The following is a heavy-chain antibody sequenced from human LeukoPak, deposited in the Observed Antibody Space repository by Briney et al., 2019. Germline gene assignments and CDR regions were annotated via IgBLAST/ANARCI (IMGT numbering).Heavy chain of an antibody. D-gene: IGHD5-24*01. CDR2: MNPNSGNT. J-gene: IGHJ1*01. V-gene: IGHV1-8*01. Sequence: GASVKVSCKASGYTFTSYDINWVRQATGQGLEWMGWMNPNSGNTGYAQKFQGRVTITTDESTSTAYMELSSLRSEDTAVYYCARVGPQSETAGEYFQHWGQGTLVTVSS. CDR1: GYTFTSYD. CDR3: ARVGPQSETAGEYFQH.